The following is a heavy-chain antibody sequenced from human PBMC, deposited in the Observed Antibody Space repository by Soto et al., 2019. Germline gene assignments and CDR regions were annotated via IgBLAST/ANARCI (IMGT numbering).Heavy chain of an antibody. V-gene: IGHV1-18*01. CDR3: ARGNGITVSGTSLNFDY. CDR2: ISAYNGNT. Sequence: ASVKVSCKASGYTFTSYGISWVRQAPGQGLEWMGWISAYNGNTNYAQKLQGRVTMTTDTSTGTAYMELRSLRSDDTAVYYCARGNGITVSGTSLNFDYWGQGALVTVSS. J-gene: IGHJ4*02. D-gene: IGHD6-19*01. CDR1: GYTFTSYG.